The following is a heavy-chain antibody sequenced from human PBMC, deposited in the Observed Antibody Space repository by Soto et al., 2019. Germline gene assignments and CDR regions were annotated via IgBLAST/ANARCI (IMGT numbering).Heavy chain of an antibody. CDR3: ARDSQDILTGPPWVWYFDL. Sequence: QVQLQQWGAGPLRPLETLSLTCGVSGGSFSGYYWAWIRQSPGKGLEWIGEINDRGSINYNPSLNSRIRISVDTSKNHYSLNLRSVTAADTAVYYCARDSQDILTGPPWVWYFDLWGRGNLITVSS. CDR2: INDRGSI. CDR1: GGSFSGYY. J-gene: IGHJ2*01. D-gene: IGHD3-9*01. V-gene: IGHV4-34*01.